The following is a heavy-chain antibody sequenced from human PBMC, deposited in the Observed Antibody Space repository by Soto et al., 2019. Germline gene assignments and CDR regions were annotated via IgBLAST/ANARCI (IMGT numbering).Heavy chain of an antibody. Sequence: QVQLVQSGAEVKKPGSSVKVSCKASGGTFSSYAISWVRQAPGQGLEWMGGIIPIFGTANYAQKFQGRVTITADESTSTAYMELSSLRSEDTAVYYCARVAPPDCSSASCYPISGCSSGWSLDYWGQGTLVTVSS. CDR3: ARVAPPDCSSASCYPISGCSSGWSLDY. CDR2: IIPIFGTA. CDR1: GGTFSSYA. J-gene: IGHJ4*02. D-gene: IGHD2-2*01. V-gene: IGHV1-69*01.